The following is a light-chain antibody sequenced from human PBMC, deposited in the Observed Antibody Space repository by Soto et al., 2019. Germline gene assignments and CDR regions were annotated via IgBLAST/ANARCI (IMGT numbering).Light chain of an antibody. CDR3: QHYGASPGV. J-gene: IGKJ3*01. Sequence: EVVLTQSPGTLSLSPGERGALSCRASQTISRNAVAWYQQRPGQAPTLLIYDVSSRATGIPDRFSGSGSRTDFTLTISRLEPEDFAVYYCQHYGASPGVFGPGTKVDIK. CDR1: QTISRNA. V-gene: IGKV3-20*01. CDR2: DVS.